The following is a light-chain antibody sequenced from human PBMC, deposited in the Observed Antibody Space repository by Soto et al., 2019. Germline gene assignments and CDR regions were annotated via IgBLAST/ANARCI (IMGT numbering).Light chain of an antibody. J-gene: IGLJ1*01. V-gene: IGLV1-44*01. CDR1: SSNIGSNT. Sequence: SMLTQPLSASASPGQRVTISFSGGSSNIGSNTVALYQHLPGTAPPRLIFTAGQRPSGVPGRFSGSKSGTSASLAISGLQSEDEGDYYCSAWDNSLNGYVFGPGTKVTV. CDR2: TAG. CDR3: SAWDNSLNGYV.